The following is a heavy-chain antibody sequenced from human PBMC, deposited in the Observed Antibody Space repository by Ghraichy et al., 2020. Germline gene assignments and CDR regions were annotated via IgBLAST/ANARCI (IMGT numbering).Heavy chain of an antibody. Sequence: SETLSLTCAISGDSVSSNSAAWNWIRQSPSRGLEWLGRTYYRSKWYNDYAVSVKSRITINPDTSKNQFSLQLNSVTPEDTVVYFCARGLAAREDAGYFDPWGRGTMVTVSS. J-gene: IGHJ2*01. CDR2: TYYRSKWYN. D-gene: IGHD6-25*01. CDR3: ARGLAAREDAGYFDP. V-gene: IGHV6-1*01. CDR1: GDSVSSNSAA.